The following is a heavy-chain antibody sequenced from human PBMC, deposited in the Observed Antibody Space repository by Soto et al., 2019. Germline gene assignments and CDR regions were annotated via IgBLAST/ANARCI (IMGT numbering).Heavy chain of an antibody. Sequence: ASVKVSCKASGYTFTGYYMHWVRQAPGQGLEWMGWINPNSGGTNYAQKFQGRVTMTRDTSTSTVYMELSSLRSEDTAVYYCARDPSDILTGHSFDYWGQGTLVTVS. CDR3: ARDPSDILTGHSFDY. CDR1: GYTFTGYY. V-gene: IGHV1-2*02. CDR2: INPNSGGT. D-gene: IGHD3-9*01. J-gene: IGHJ4*02.